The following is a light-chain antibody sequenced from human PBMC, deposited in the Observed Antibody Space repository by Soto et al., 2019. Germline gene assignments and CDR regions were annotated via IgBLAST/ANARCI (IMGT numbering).Light chain of an antibody. CDR2: EVS. Sequence: QSALTQPASVSGSPGQSITISCTGTSSDVGGYNFFSWYQQHPGKAPKLMIYEVSNRPSGVSNRFSGSKSGNTASLTISGLQAEDEADYYCSSYRSNSRVFGGGTQLTVL. V-gene: IGLV2-14*01. CDR3: SSYRSNSRV. CDR1: SSDVGGYNF. J-gene: IGLJ3*02.